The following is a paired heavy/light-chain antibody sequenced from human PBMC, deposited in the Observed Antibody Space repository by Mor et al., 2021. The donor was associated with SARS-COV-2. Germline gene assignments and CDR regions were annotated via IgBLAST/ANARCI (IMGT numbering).Heavy chain of an antibody. CDR3: ARDIQLWLPYYYYYGMDV. CDR1: GFTFSSYA. D-gene: IGHD5-18*01. V-gene: IGHV3-30-3*01. Sequence: QVQLVESGGGVVQPGRSLRLSCAASGFTFSSYAMHWVRQAPGKGLEWVAVISYDGSNKYYADSVKGRFTISRDNSKNTLYLQMNSLRAEDTAVYYCARDIQLWLPYYYYYGMDVWGQGTTVTVSS. CDR2: ISYDGSNK. J-gene: IGHJ6*02.
Light chain of an antibody. CDR1: SSNIGSNT. CDR3: AAWDDSLKGV. Sequence: QSVLTQPPSASGTPGQRVTISCSGSSSNIGSNTVNWYQQLPGTAPKLLIYSNNQRPSGVPDRFSGSKSGTSASLAISGLQSEDEADYYCAAWDDSLKGVFGGGTKLTVL. J-gene: IGLJ3*02. CDR2: SNN. V-gene: IGLV1-44*01.